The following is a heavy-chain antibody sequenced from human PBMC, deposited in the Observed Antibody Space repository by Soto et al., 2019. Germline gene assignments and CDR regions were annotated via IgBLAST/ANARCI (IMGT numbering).Heavy chain of an antibody. J-gene: IGHJ6*02. CDR1: RYILTSYW. V-gene: IGHV5-51*01. CDR2: ICPGVSDT. CDR3: ARFEYSGSSSLLYYHYGMDV. D-gene: IGHD6-6*01. Sequence: PGESLRITWTGSRYILTSYWIGWVRQMPGKGLELMWLICPGVSDTRYSASFQGQVTISADKSISTPYLQWSSLKASDTALYYCARFEYSGSSSLLYYHYGMDVWGQGTTVTVSS.